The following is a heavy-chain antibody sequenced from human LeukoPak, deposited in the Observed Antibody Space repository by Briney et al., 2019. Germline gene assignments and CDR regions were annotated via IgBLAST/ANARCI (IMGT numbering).Heavy chain of an antibody. J-gene: IGHJ3*02. CDR2: INSDGSGI. D-gene: IGHD3-10*01. CDR3: ARSYYYGSGSYAFDI. Sequence: PGGSLRLPCAASGFTLSSYWMHWVRQAPGKGLVWVSRINSDGSGITYADSVKGRFTISRDSAKNTLYLQMDGLRAEDTAVYYCARSYYYGSGSYAFDIWGQGTMVTVSS. CDR1: GFTLSSYW. V-gene: IGHV3-74*01.